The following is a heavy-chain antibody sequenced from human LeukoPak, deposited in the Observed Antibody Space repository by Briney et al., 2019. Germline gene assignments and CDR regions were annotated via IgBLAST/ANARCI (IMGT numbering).Heavy chain of an antibody. J-gene: IGHJ6*02. D-gene: IGHD6-13*01. CDR3: ARGGAAAGPTKYYYYYGMDV. CDR1: GGSISSYY. CDR2: IYYSGST. Sequence: SGTLSFTCTVSGGSISSYYWSWIRQPPGKGLEWIGYIYYSGSTNYNPSLKSRVTISVDTSKNQFSLKLSSVTAADTAVYYCARGGAAAGPTKYYYYYGMDVWGQGATATVSS. V-gene: IGHV4-59*01.